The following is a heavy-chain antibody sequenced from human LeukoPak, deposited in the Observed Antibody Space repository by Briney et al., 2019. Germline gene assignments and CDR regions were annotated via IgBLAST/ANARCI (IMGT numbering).Heavy chain of an antibody. J-gene: IGHJ4*02. Sequence: GASVKVSCKVSGYXLTELSMHWVRQAPGKGLEWLGGFDPEDGETIYAQKFQGRVTMTEDTSTDTAYMELSSLRSEDTAVYYCASTVLSSTSPFDYWGQGTLVTVSS. V-gene: IGHV1-24*01. CDR2: FDPEDGET. CDR1: GYXLTELS. CDR3: ASTVLSSTSPFDY. D-gene: IGHD2-2*01.